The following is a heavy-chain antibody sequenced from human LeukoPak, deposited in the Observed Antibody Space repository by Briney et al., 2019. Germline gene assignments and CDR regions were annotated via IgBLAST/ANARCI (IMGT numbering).Heavy chain of an antibody. Sequence: GASVKVSCKASGYTFTGYYMHWVRQAPGQGLEWMGWINPNSGGTNYAQKFQGRVTMTRDTSISTAYMELSRLRSDDTAVYYCAREGYCSSTSCYISAWFDPWGQGTLVTVPS. D-gene: IGHD2-2*02. CDR3: AREGYCSSTSCYISAWFDP. CDR1: GYTFTGYY. J-gene: IGHJ5*02. V-gene: IGHV1-2*02. CDR2: INPNSGGT.